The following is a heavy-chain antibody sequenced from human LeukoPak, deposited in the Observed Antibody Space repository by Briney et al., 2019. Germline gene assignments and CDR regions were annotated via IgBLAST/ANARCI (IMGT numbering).Heavy chain of an antibody. J-gene: IGHJ3*02. V-gene: IGHV3-21*01. Sequence: GGSLRLSCAASGFTFSCYSMNWVRQAPGKGLEWVSSISSSSSYIYYADSVKGRFTISRDNAKNSLYLQMNSLRAEDTAVYYCARDKGGNSGDAFDIWGQGTMVTVSS. CDR3: ARDKGGNSGDAFDI. CDR2: ISSSSSYI. CDR1: GFTFSCYS. D-gene: IGHD4-23*01.